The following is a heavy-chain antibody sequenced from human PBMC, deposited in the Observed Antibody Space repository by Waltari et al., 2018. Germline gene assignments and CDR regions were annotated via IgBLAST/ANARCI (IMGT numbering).Heavy chain of an antibody. CDR1: GGSIRSGSYS. D-gene: IGHD3-10*01. J-gene: IGHJ4*02. CDR3: ARVSFGELYD. V-gene: IGHV4-61*02. Sequence: QVQLQESGTGLVKPSTTLSPTCTLSGGSIRSGSYSWSWIRRPAGKGLEWIGPIYTSGSTNYNPSLKSRVTISVDTSKNQFSLKLSSVTAADTAVYYCARVSFGELYDWGQGTLVTVSS. CDR2: IYTSGST.